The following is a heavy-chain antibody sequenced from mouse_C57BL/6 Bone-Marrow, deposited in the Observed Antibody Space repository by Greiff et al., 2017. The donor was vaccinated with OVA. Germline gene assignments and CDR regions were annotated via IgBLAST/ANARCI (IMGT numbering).Heavy chain of an antibody. Sequence: QVQLQQSGAELARPGASVKMSCKASGYTFTSYTMHWVKQRPGQGLEWIGYINPSSGYTKYNQKFKDKATLTADKSSSTAYMQLSSLTSEDSAVYYCAIPGSSYAMDYWGQGTSVTVSS. CDR1: GYTFTSYT. CDR2: INPSSGYT. D-gene: IGHD1-1*01. V-gene: IGHV1-4*01. CDR3: AIPGSSYAMDY. J-gene: IGHJ4*01.